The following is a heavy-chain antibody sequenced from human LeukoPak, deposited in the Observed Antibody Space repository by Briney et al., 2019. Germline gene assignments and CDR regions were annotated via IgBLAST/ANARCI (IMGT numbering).Heavy chain of an antibody. V-gene: IGHV1-69*05. Sequence: SVTVSFKASGGTFSNYAISWVRQAPGQGLEWMGGIIPIFGTANYAQKFQGRVTITTDESTSTAYMELSSLRSEDTAVYYCARGGYYYDSSGSGAFDIWGQGTMVTVSS. CDR3: ARGGYYYDSSGSGAFDI. CDR2: IIPIFGTA. J-gene: IGHJ3*02. D-gene: IGHD3-22*01. CDR1: GGTFSNYA.